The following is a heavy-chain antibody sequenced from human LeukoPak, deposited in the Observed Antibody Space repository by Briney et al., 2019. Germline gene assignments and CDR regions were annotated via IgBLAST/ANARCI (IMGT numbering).Heavy chain of an antibody. V-gene: IGHV3-15*01. D-gene: IGHD3-10*01. J-gene: IGHJ4*02. CDR3: TTPVRGAIVTGPY. Sequence: GGSLSLSCAASGFTFSDTWMSWVRQAPGKGLEWVGRIKSKTDGGTTDYAAPVKGRFTISRDDSKNTLYLQMNSLTTEDTAVYYCTTPVRGAIVTGPYWGQGTLVTVSS. CDR1: GFTFSDTW. CDR2: IKSKTDGGTT.